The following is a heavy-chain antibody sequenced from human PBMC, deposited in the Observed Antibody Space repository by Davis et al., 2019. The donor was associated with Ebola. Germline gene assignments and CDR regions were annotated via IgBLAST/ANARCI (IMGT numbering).Heavy chain of an antibody. D-gene: IGHD3-9*01. Sequence: AASVKVSCKASGCTFSSYAISWVRQAPGQGLEWMGGIIPIFGTANYAQKFQGRVTITADKSTSTAYMELSSLRSEDTAVYYCAAAILRYFDWSRSSAFDIWGQGTMVTVSS. J-gene: IGHJ3*02. V-gene: IGHV1-69*06. CDR2: IIPIFGTA. CDR1: GCTFSSYA. CDR3: AAAILRYFDWSRSSAFDI.